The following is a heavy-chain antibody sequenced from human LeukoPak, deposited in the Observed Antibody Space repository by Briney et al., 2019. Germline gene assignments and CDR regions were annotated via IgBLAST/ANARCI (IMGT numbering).Heavy chain of an antibody. D-gene: IGHD4-23*01. CDR2: ISYDGSNK. CDR3: ARSRAVVTGRGFDY. CDR1: GFTFSSYA. J-gene: IGHJ4*02. Sequence: GRSLRLSCAASGFTFSSYAMHWVRQAPGKGLEWVAVISYDGSNKYYADSVKGRFTISRDNSKNTLYLQMNSLRAEDTAVYYCARSRAVVTGRGFDYWGQGTLVTVSS. V-gene: IGHV3-30*01.